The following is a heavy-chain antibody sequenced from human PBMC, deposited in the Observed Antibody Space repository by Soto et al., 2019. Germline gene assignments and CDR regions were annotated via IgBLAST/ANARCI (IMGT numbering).Heavy chain of an antibody. CDR3: ASGNEVSPSWDV. V-gene: IGHV4-31*03. Sequence: QVQLQESGPGLVKPSQTLSLTCTVSGGSISSGGYYWSWIRQHPGKGLEWIGYIYYSGSTYYNPSLKSRVTISVDTSKIQFSLKLSSVTAADTAVSYCASGNEVSPSWDVWGQGTTVTVSS. D-gene: IGHD1-1*01. CDR1: GGSISSGGYY. J-gene: IGHJ6*02. CDR2: IYYSGST.